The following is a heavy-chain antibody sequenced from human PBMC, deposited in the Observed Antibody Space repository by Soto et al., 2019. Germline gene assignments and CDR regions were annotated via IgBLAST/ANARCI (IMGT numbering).Heavy chain of an antibody. CDR1: GGSISSYY. CDR3: ARLVLLPRNPPKDYYYYYYMDV. J-gene: IGHJ6*03. CDR2: IYYSGST. D-gene: IGHD2-15*01. V-gene: IGHV4-59*08. Sequence: PSETLSLTYTVSGGSISSYYWSWIRQPPGKGLEWIGYIYYSGSTNYNPSLKSRVTISVDTSKNQFSLKLSSVTAADTAVYYCARLVLLPRNPPKDYYYYYYMDVWGKGTTVTVSS.